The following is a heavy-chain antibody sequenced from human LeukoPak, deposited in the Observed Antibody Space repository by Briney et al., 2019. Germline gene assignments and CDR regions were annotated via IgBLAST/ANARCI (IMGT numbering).Heavy chain of an antibody. CDR2: ISSSGTSI. J-gene: IGHJ4*02. CDR3: ARGLTGRYILTGYYNDY. CDR1: GFTFSDYY. Sequence: GGSLRLSCAASGFTFSDYYMSWIRQAPGKGLEWVSYISSSGTSIYYAASVKGRFTLSRDNAKNSLYLQMNSLRAEDTAVYYCARGLTGRYILTGYYNDYWGQGTLVTVSS. D-gene: IGHD3-9*01. V-gene: IGHV3-11*01.